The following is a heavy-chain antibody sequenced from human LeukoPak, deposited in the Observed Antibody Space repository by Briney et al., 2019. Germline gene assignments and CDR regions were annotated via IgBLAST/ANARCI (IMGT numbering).Heavy chain of an antibody. J-gene: IGHJ3*02. CDR2: IKEDGSEK. Sequence: GGSLRLSCAASGFTFSRYWMSWVRQAPGKGLEWVANIKEDGSEKYYVDSVKGRFTISRDNAKNSLFLQMDSLRAEDTAVYYCAREYSSSSGRAFDIWGQGTMVTVSS. CDR3: AREYSSSSGRAFDI. D-gene: IGHD6-6*01. V-gene: IGHV3-7*01. CDR1: GFTFSRYW.